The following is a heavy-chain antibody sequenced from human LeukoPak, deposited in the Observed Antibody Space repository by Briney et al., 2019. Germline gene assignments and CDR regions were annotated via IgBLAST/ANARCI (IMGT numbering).Heavy chain of an antibody. Sequence: ASVKVCCKASGYTFTSYYMHWVRQAPGQGLEWMGIINPSGGSTSYAQKFQGRVTMTRDTSTSTVYMELSSLRSEDTAVYYCARAYCGGDCFWYYFDYWGQGTLVTVSS. CDR3: ARAYCGGDCFWYYFDY. CDR2: INPSGGST. J-gene: IGHJ4*02. V-gene: IGHV1-46*01. CDR1: GYTFTSYY. D-gene: IGHD2-21*02.